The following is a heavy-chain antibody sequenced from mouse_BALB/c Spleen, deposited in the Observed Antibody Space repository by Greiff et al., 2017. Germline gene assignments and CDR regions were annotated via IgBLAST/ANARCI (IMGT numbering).Heavy chain of an antibody. J-gene: IGHJ2*01. CDR2: ISDGGSYT. V-gene: IGHV5-4*02. Sequence: EVQRVESGGGLVKPGGSLKLSCAASGFTFSDYYMSWVRQTPEKRLEWVATISDGGSYTYYPDSVKGRFTISRDNAKNNLYLQMSSLKSEDTAMYYCARGGNYYFDYWGQGTTLTVSS. CDR3: ARGGNYYFDY. D-gene: IGHD2-1*01. CDR1: GFTFSDYY.